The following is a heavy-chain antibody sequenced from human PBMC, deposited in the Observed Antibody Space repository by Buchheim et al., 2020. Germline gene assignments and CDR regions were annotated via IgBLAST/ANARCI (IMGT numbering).Heavy chain of an antibody. CDR2: ISDSGGST. J-gene: IGHJ4*02. V-gene: IGHV3-23*01. Sequence: EVQLLESGGGLVRPGGSLRLSCEASGFNFRRYAMNWVRQAPGKGLEWVSVISDSGGSTYYADSVKGRFTISRGNSKNILYLQMNSLRAEDTAIYYCAKAAAQVDSEFDYWGQGTL. CDR3: AKAAAQVDSEFDY. CDR1: GFNFRRYA.